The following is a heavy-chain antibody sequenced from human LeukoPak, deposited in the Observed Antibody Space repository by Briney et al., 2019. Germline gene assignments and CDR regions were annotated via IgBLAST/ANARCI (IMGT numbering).Heavy chain of an antibody. V-gene: IGHV3-23*01. CDR3: AKVLESSSSWYELDY. Sequence: PGGSLRLSCAASGFTFSSYAMHWVRQAPGKGLEWVSAISGSGGSTDYADSVKGRFTISRDNSKNTLYLQMNSLRAEDTAVYYCAKVLESSSSWYELDYWGQGTLVTVSS. D-gene: IGHD6-13*01. CDR2: ISGSGGST. CDR1: GFTFSSYA. J-gene: IGHJ4*02.